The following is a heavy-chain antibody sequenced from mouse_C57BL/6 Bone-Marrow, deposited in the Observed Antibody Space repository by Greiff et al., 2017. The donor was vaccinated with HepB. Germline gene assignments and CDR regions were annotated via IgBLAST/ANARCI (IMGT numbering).Heavy chain of an antibody. CDR1: GYAFSSSW. D-gene: IGHD1-1*01. CDR3: ARCRFITTVGYAMDY. CDR2: IYPGDGDT. Sequence: QVQLQQSGPELVKPGASVKISCKASGYAFSSSWMNWVEQRPGKGLEWIGRIYPGDGDTNYNGKFKGKATLTADKSSSTAYMQLSSLTSEDSAVYFCARCRFITTVGYAMDYWGQGTSVTVSS. V-gene: IGHV1-82*01. J-gene: IGHJ4*01.